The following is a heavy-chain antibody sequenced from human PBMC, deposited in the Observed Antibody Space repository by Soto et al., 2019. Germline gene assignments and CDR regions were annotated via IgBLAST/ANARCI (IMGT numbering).Heavy chain of an antibody. CDR2: SRDKCNSYST. CDR1: GFTFSDYY. CDR3: TRSIPGTTSSDY. Sequence: EVQLVESGGGLVQPGGSLRLSCAGSGFTFSDYYIDWVRQAPGKGLEWVGRSRDKCNSYSTDNAASVKGRFTVSRDASKNSLYLKINSLKTEDTALYYCTRSIPGTTSSDYWGQGTLVTVSS. D-gene: IGHD1-7*01. J-gene: IGHJ4*02. V-gene: IGHV3-72*01.